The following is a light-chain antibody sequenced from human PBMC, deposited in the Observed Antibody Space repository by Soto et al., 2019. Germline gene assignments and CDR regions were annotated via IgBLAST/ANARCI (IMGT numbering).Light chain of an antibody. Sequence: DIVMTRSPAAMSATPGKRDTLSCRSSQSVSSNLAWYQQKPGKAPRLLIYGASTRATGITARFSGSGSGTDFTPTISRLEPEDFAVYYCQQYGSSGTSGPGPKV. CDR1: QSVSSN. CDR2: GAS. J-gene: IGKJ1*01. CDR3: QQYGSSGT. V-gene: IGKV3-15*01.